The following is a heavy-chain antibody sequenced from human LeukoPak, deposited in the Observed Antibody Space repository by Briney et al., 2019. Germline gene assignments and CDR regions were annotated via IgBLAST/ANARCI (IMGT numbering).Heavy chain of an antibody. J-gene: IGHJ4*02. CDR3: TASPVPGLDY. D-gene: IGHD2-2*01. Sequence: GGSLRLSRVASGFTFSNAWMSWVRQAPGKGLEWVGRIKSKAFRGTTDYAAPVKGRFTISRDDSKNTLYLQMNSLKTEDTAVYYCTASPVPGLDYWGLGTLVTVSS. CDR1: GFTFSNAW. V-gene: IGHV3-15*01. CDR2: IKSKAFRGTT.